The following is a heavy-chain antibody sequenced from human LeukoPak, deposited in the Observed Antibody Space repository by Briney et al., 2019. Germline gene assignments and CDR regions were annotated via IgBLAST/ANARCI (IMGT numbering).Heavy chain of an antibody. D-gene: IGHD3-22*01. V-gene: IGHV1-18*01. CDR2: ISAYNGNT. J-gene: IGHJ6*02. CDR3: ARAQVVIPVTYYGIDV. CDR1: GYTFTSYG. Sequence: ASVKVSCKASGYTFTSYGISWVRQAPGQGLEWMGWISAYNGNTNYAQKLQGRVTMTTDTSTSTAYMELRSLRSDDTAVYYCARAQVVIPVTYYGIDVWGQGTTVTVSS.